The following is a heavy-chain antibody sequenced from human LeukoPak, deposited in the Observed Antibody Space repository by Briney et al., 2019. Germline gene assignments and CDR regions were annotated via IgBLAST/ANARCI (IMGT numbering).Heavy chain of an antibody. CDR1: GFTFSTYA. J-gene: IGHJ4*02. V-gene: IGHV3-9*01. D-gene: IGHD6-13*01. Sequence: GGSLRLSCAASGFTFSTYAMHWVRQAPGKGLEWVSGISWNSGSIGYADSVKGRFTISRDNAKNSLYLQMNSLRAEDTALYYCATISSSWPFDYWGQGTLVTVSS. CDR2: ISWNSGSI. CDR3: ATISSSWPFDY.